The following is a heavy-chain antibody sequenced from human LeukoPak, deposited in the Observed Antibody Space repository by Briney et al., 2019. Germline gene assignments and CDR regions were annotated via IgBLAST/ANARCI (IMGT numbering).Heavy chain of an antibody. J-gene: IGHJ5*02. CDR1: GVTASSNY. D-gene: IGHD1-1*01. CDR3: ARGLYTSSSYNWFDP. Sequence: VRCLRLSCAASGVTASSNYMSGVRQAPRKGLGWGSVLYSGGSIYYADSVKGRFTISRDNSKNTLYLQMNSLRAEVTAVYYCARGLYTSSSYNWFDPWGQGTLVPVSS. CDR2: LYSGGSI. V-gene: IGHV3-53*01.